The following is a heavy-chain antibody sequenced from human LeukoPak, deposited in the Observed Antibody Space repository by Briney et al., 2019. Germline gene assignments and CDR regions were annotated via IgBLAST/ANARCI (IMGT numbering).Heavy chain of an antibody. Sequence: GGSLRLSCAASGFTFSSYAMSWVRQAPGRGLEWVSAISGSGGSTYYADSVKGRFTISRDNSKNTLYLQMNSLRAEDAAVYYCAKYPLLYSSGWLEPADDYWGQGTLVTVSS. CDR3: AKYPLLYSSGWLEPADDY. V-gene: IGHV3-23*01. D-gene: IGHD6-19*01. CDR1: GFTFSSYA. CDR2: ISGSGGST. J-gene: IGHJ4*02.